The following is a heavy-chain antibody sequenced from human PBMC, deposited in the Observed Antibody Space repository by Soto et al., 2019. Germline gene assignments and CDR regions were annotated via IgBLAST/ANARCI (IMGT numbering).Heavy chain of an antibody. CDR2: ISGSGGST. V-gene: IGHV3-23*01. CDR3: AKGLEAAAGSLPYYYYGMDV. J-gene: IGHJ6*02. D-gene: IGHD6-13*01. Sequence: PGGSLRLSCAASGFTFSSYAMSWVRHAPGKGLEWVSAISGSGGSTYYADSVKGRFTISRDNSKNTLYLQMNSLRAEDTAVYYCAKGLEAAAGSLPYYYYGMDVWGQGTTVTVSS. CDR1: GFTFSSYA.